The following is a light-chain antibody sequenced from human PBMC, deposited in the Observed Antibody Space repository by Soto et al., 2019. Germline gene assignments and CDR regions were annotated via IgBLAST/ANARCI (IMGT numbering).Light chain of an antibody. J-gene: IGLJ1*01. CDR3: SSYTSSSPYV. V-gene: IGLV2-14*01. Sequence: QSVLTQPASVSGSPGQSIAISCTGTSSDVGGYNYVSWYQQHPGEAPKLMICEVTNRPSGVSNRFSGSKSGNTASLTISGLQAEDEADYYCSSYTSSSPYVFGTGTKVTV. CDR1: SSDVGGYNY. CDR2: EVT.